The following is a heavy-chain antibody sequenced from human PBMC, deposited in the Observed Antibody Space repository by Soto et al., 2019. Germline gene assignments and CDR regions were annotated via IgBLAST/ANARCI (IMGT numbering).Heavy chain of an antibody. CDR1: GFTFSSYA. D-gene: IGHD2-15*01. V-gene: IGHV3-30-3*01. CDR3: ARERDSFDG. CDR2: ISYDGSDY. J-gene: IGHJ4*02. Sequence: QVQLVESGGGVVQPGRSLRLSCAASGFTFSSYAMHWVRQAPGKGLEWVAFISYDGSDYFYADSVKGRFTISRDNSKNTLFLQMNSLRAEDTAVYYCARERDSFDGWGQGTLVTVSS.